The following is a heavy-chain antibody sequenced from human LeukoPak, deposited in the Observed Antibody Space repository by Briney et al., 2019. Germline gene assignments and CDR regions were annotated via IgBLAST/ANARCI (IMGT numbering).Heavy chain of an antibody. D-gene: IGHD4-23*01. J-gene: IGHJ4*02. CDR1: GFTFSSYA. CDR3: AKGNGGSPYAELDY. V-gene: IGHV3-23*01. CDR2: ITDSGGTT. Sequence: GGSLRLSCAASGFTFSSYAMSWVRQAPGKGLEWVSAITDSGGTTYYADSVKGRFTISRDNSRSTLYLQMNSLGAEDTAVYYCAKGNGGSPYAELDYWGQGTLVTVSS.